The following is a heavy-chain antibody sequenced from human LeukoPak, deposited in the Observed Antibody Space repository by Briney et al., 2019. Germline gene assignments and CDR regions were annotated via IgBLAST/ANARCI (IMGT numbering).Heavy chain of an antibody. J-gene: IGHJ4*02. CDR1: GYGFTSYW. D-gene: IGHD3-22*01. CDR3: ARQYYDSSGYHLYFDY. V-gene: IGHV5-51*01. Sequence: GESLKISCKGSGYGFTSYWIGWVRQMPGKGLEWMGIIYPGDSDTRYSPSFQGQVTISADKSISTAYLQWSSLKASDTAMYYCARQYYDSSGYHLYFDYWGQGTLVTVPS. CDR2: IYPGDSDT.